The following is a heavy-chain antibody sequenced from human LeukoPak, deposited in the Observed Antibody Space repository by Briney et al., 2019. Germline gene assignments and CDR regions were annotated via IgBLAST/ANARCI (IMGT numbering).Heavy chain of an antibody. J-gene: IGHJ4*02. V-gene: IGHV4-34*01. CDR3: ARGGLLGVVVAATNPGIDY. CDR2: INRSGST. Sequence: SETLSLTCAVYGGSFSGYYWSWIRQPPGKGLEWIGEINRSGSTNYNPSLKSRVTISVDTSKNQFSLKLSSVTAADTAVYYCARGGLLGVVVAATNPGIDYWGQGTLVTVSS. D-gene: IGHD2-15*01. CDR1: GGSFSGYY.